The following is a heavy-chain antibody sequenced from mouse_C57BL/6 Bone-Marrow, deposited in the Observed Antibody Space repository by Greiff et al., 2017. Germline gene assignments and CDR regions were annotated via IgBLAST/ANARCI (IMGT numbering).Heavy chain of an antibody. CDR1: GYAFSSYW. J-gene: IGHJ1*03. CDR2: IYPGDGAT. V-gene: IGHV1-80*01. CDR3: AREGTTVVAHWYFDV. D-gene: IGHD1-1*01. Sequence: VQGVESGAELVKPGASVKISCKASGYAFSSYWMNWVKQRPGKGLEWIGQIYPGDGATNYNGKFKGKATLTADKSSSTAYMQLSSLTSEDSAVYFCAREGTTVVAHWYFDVWGTGTTVTVSS.